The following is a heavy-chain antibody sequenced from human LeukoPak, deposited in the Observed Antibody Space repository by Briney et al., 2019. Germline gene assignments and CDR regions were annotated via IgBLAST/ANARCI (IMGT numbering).Heavy chain of an antibody. V-gene: IGHV3-23*01. CDR3: AKDTRGYSYGRCFDY. D-gene: IGHD5-18*01. Sequence: PGGSLRLSCTASGFTFGDYAMSWFRQAPGKGLEWVSAISGSGGSTYYADSVKGRFTISRDNSKNTLYLQMNSLRAEDTAVYYCAKDTRGYSYGRCFDYWGQGTLVTVSS. CDR1: GFTFGDYA. CDR2: ISGSGGST. J-gene: IGHJ4*02.